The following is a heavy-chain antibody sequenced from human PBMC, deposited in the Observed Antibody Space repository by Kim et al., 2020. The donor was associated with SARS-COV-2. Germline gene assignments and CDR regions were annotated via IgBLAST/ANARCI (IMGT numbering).Heavy chain of an antibody. CDR3: ASSSSSVLFDY. Sequence: IYYAGSGKGRVTNSRDNAKNSLYLQMNSLRAADTAVYYCASSSSSVLFDYWGQGTLVTVSS. V-gene: IGHV3-21*01. CDR2: I. J-gene: IGHJ4*02. D-gene: IGHD6-19*01.